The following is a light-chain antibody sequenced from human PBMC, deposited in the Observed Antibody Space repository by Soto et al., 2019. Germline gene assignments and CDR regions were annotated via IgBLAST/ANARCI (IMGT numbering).Light chain of an antibody. V-gene: IGLV6-57*04. Sequence: NFMLTQPHSVSESPGKTVTISCTRSSGSIATNYVQWYQQRPGSPPLIVIYEDTQRPSGVPGRFSASIDRSSNSSSLTISGLLTEDEADYYCQSYDTTNLVFGGGTKVTVL. CDR3: QSYDTTNLV. CDR1: SGSIATNY. CDR2: EDT. J-gene: IGLJ3*02.